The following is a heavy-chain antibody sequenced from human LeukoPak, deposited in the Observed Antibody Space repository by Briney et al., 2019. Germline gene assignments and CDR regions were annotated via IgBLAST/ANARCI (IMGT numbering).Heavy chain of an antibody. CDR2: IYYTGTT. CDR1: GGSTSSSY. Sequence: PSETLSLTCTVSGGSTSSSYWSWIRQPPGKGLEWIGYIYYTGTTNYNPSLKSRVTISVDTSKNQFSLKLSSVTAADTAVYYCARLKGYSSGWYPSYYFDYWGQGTLVTASS. J-gene: IGHJ4*02. V-gene: IGHV4-59*08. CDR3: ARLKGYSSGWYPSYYFDY. D-gene: IGHD6-19*01.